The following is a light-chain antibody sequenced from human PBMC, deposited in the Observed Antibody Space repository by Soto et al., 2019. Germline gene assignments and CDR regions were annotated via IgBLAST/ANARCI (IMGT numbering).Light chain of an antibody. J-gene: IGLJ1*01. CDR3: ATWDDSLNGFYV. CDR1: TSNIGSNY. V-gene: IGLV1-47*01. Sequence: QCVLTQPPSGSVTPGQVVTISCSGSTSNIGSNYVYWYQQLPGTAPKLLIYRNNQRPSGVPDRFSGSKSGTSASLAISGLRSDDEADYFCATWDDSLNGFYVFGTGNKVTVL. CDR2: RNN.